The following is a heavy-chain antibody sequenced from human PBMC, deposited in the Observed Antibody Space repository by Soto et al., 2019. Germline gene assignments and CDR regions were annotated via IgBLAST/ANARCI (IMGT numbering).Heavy chain of an antibody. CDR2: IYSGGST. CDR3: ARERDGHNPNWFDL. Sequence: EVQVVETGGGLIQPGGSLRLSCAVSGFTVSSNYMSWVRQPPGKGPEWVSDIYSGGSTYYADSVKGRFTISRENSKNTLYLKMNSLRAEDTAVYYCARERDGHNPNWFDLWGQGTLVTVSS. D-gene: IGHD2-8*01. V-gene: IGHV3-53*02. J-gene: IGHJ5*02. CDR1: GFTVSSNY.